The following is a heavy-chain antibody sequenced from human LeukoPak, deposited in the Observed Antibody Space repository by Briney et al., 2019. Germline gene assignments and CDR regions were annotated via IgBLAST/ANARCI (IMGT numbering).Heavy chain of an antibody. D-gene: IGHD2/OR15-2a*01. J-gene: IGHJ5*02. Sequence: GGSLRLSCAASGFTFSSYVMSWVRQAPGKGLEWVSGISGSGGRTYYADSVKGRFTISGDNSKNTLYLQMNSLRAEDTAVYYCAKVTFEGVDPWGQGTLVTVSS. CDR3: AKVTFEGVDP. CDR2: ISGSGGRT. V-gene: IGHV3-23*01. CDR1: GFTFSSYV.